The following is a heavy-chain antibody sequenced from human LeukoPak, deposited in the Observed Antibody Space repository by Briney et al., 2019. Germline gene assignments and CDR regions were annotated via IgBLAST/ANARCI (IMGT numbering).Heavy chain of an antibody. Sequence: GGSLRLSCAAFGFTFSSYAMHWVRQAPGEGLEWVVVISYDGSNKYYADSVKGRFTISRDNSKNTLFLQMNSLRGGDTAVYYCARDFGWISGLDYWGQGTLVTVSS. D-gene: IGHD2-2*03. CDR1: GFTFSSYA. J-gene: IGHJ4*02. CDR2: ISYDGSNK. V-gene: IGHV3-30-3*01. CDR3: ARDFGWISGLDY.